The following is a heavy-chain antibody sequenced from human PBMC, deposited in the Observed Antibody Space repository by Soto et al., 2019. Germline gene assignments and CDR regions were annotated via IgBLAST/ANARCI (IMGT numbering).Heavy chain of an antibody. J-gene: IGHJ4*02. D-gene: IGHD6-19*01. V-gene: IGHV4-30-4*01. CDR2: IYYSGST. CDR1: GGSISSGDYY. Sequence: SETLSLTCTVSGGSISSGDYYWSWIRQPPGKGLEWIGYIYYSGSTYYNPSLKSRVTISVDTSKNQFSLKLSSVTAADTAVYYCARDGAVAGVDYWGQGTLVTVSS. CDR3: ARDGAVAGVDY.